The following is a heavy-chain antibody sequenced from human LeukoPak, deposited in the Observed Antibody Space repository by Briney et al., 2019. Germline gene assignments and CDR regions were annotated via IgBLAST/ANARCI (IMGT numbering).Heavy chain of an antibody. CDR1: GFTFDDYG. CDR2: ISGSGGST. V-gene: IGHV3-23*01. Sequence: PGGSLRLSCAASGFTFDDYGMSWVRQAPGKGLEWVSAISGSGGSTYYADSVKGRFTISRDNSKNTLYLQMNSLRAEDTAVYYCAKMGTIVATIEYFQHWGQGTLVTVSS. D-gene: IGHD5-12*01. CDR3: AKMGTIVATIEYFQH. J-gene: IGHJ1*01.